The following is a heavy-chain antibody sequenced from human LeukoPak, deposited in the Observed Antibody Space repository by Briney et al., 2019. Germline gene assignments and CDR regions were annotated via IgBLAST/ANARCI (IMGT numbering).Heavy chain of an antibody. V-gene: IGHV4-34*01. J-gene: IGHJ4*02. D-gene: IGHD6-19*01. CDR1: GGSFSGYY. CDR2: INHSGST. Sequence: SETLSLTCAVYGGSFSGYYWSWIRQPPGKELEWIGEINHSGSTNYNPSLKSRGTISVDTSKNQFSLKLSSVTAADTGVYYCARGRSRAVAPTYYFDYWGQGTLVTVSS. CDR3: ARGRSRAVAPTYYFDY.